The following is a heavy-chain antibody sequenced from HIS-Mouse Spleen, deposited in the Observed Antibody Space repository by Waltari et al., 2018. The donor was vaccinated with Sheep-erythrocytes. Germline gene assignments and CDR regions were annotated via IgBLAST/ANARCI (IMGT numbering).Heavy chain of an antibody. D-gene: IGHD2-2*01. Sequence: VKVSCKASGGTFSSYAISWVRQAPGQGLEWMGGIIPIFGTANYAQKFQGRVTITADESTSTAYMELSSLRSEDTAVYYCAKDISRNIVVVPAAVGDYWGQGTLVTVSS. CDR3: AKDISRNIVVVPAAVGDY. CDR2: IIPIFGTA. J-gene: IGHJ4*02. CDR1: GGTFSSYA. V-gene: IGHV1-69*01.